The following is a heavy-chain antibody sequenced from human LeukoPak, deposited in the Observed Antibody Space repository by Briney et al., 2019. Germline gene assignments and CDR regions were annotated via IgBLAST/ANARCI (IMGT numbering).Heavy chain of an antibody. V-gene: IGHV1-2*02. CDR1: GYTLTELS. CDR3: ARAYHFTY. CDR2: INPNSGGS. Sequence: GASVKVSCKVSGYTLTELSMFWVRQAPGKGLEWMGWINPNSGGSNYAQKFQGRVTMTRDTSISTAYMELSRLRSDDTAVYYCARAYHFTYWGQGTLVTVSS. J-gene: IGHJ4*02. D-gene: IGHD1-14*01.